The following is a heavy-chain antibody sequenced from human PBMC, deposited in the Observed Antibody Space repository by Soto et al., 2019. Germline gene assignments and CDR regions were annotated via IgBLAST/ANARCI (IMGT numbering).Heavy chain of an antibody. J-gene: IGHJ6*02. V-gene: IGHV3-21*01. CDR1: GFTFSSYS. Sequence: EVQLVESGGGLVKPGGSLRLSCAASGFTFSSYSMNWVRQAPGKGLXXXXSISSSSSYIYYADSVKGRFTXXXXXXXXXXYLQMNSLRAEDTAVYYCARVSTAYYYGMDVWGQGTTVTVSS. CDR3: ARVSTAYYYGMDV. CDR2: ISSSSSYI.